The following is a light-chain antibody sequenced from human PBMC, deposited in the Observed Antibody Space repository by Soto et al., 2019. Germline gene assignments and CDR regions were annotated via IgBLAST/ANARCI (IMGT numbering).Light chain of an antibody. CDR1: QSISSN. J-gene: IGKJ1*01. CDR2: GAS. Sequence: IVMTQSPATLSVSPWERATLSCGAGQSISSNLAWYQQKPGQAPRLLIYGASARATGIPARFSGSGSGTEFTLTISSLQSEDFAVYYCQQYADWLRTFGQGTKVDIK. V-gene: IGKV3-15*01. CDR3: QQYADWLRT.